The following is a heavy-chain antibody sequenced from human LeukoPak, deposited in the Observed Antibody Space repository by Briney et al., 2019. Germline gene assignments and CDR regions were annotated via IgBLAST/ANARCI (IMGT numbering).Heavy chain of an antibody. CDR3: ASQVGATPYYFDY. D-gene: IGHD1-26*01. Sequence: SETLSLTCAVYGGSFSGYYWSWIRQPPGKGLEWIGEINHSGSTNYNPSLKSRVTISVDTSKNQFSLKLSSVTAADTAVYYCASQVGATPYYFDYWGQGTLVTVSS. CDR1: GGSFSGYY. CDR2: INHSGST. J-gene: IGHJ4*02. V-gene: IGHV4-34*01.